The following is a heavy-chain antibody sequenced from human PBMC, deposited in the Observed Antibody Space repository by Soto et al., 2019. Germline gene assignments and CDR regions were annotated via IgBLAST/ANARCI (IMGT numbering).Heavy chain of an antibody. D-gene: IGHD5-18*01. CDR1: GGSISSYY. Sequence: PSETLSLTCTVSGGSISSYYWSWIRQPPGKGLEWIGYIYYSGSTNYNPSLKSRVTISVDTSKNQFSLKLSSVTAADTAVYYCARGRRGYSYGTIDYWGQGTLVTVPS. V-gene: IGHV4-59*12. CDR3: ARGRRGYSYGTIDY. J-gene: IGHJ4*02. CDR2: IYYSGST.